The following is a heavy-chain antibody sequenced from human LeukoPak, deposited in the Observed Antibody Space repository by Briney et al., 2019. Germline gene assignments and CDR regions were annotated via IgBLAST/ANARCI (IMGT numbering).Heavy chain of an antibody. J-gene: IGHJ4*02. V-gene: IGHV1-8*01. Sequence: GASVKVSXKASGYTFTSYDINWVRQATGQGLEWMGWMNPNSGNTGYAQKFQGRVTMTRNTSISTAYMELSSLRSEDTAVYYCARMSYYYGSGSYPHDYWGQGTLVTVSS. D-gene: IGHD3-10*01. CDR2: MNPNSGNT. CDR1: GYTFTSYD. CDR3: ARMSYYYGSGSYPHDY.